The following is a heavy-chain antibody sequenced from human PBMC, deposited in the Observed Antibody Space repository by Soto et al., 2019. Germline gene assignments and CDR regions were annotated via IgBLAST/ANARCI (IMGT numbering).Heavy chain of an antibody. D-gene: IGHD1-1*01. Sequence: LRLSCAAFGFTVSGKKYVAWVRQAPGKGLEWVSALYDLDGTYYADSVKGRFTTSSDSSRTTVYLQMNSLRPDDTAVYSCATWHLQEHAYDIWGQGTMVTVSS. V-gene: IGHV3-53*01. CDR1: GFTVSGKKY. CDR2: LYDLDGT. J-gene: IGHJ3*02. CDR3: ATWHLQEHAYDI.